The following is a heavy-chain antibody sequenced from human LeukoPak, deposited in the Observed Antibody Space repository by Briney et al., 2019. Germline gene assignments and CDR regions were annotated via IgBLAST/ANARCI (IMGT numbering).Heavy chain of an antibody. Sequence: PGVSLRLSCAVSGFIFSDYGFHWVRQAPGKGLEWVAVTRFDGSIKQYADSVKGRFTISRDDSKNTLYLQMNFLKSEDTAVYYCARWGGTRQYYFDYWGQGTLVTVSS. CDR1: GFIFSDYG. CDR3: ARWGGTRQYYFDY. D-gene: IGHD1-1*01. V-gene: IGHV3-33*01. J-gene: IGHJ4*02. CDR2: TRFDGSIK.